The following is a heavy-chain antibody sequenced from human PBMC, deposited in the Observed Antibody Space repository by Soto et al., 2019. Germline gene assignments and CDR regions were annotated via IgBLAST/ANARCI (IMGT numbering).Heavy chain of an antibody. Sequence: QEQLVESGGGVVQPGRSLRLSCAASGFTFNNYGMHWVRQAPGKGLEWLAVIWNDGSNSSYANSVKGRFTISRDNSKNTLYLQMSSLRAEDTAVYYCARRQIPPPTRGAANARGGMDVWGQGTTVTVSS. CDR3: ARRQIPPPTRGAANARGGMDV. CDR1: GFTFNNYG. D-gene: IGHD6-13*01. J-gene: IGHJ6*02. CDR2: IWNDGSNS. V-gene: IGHV3-33*01.